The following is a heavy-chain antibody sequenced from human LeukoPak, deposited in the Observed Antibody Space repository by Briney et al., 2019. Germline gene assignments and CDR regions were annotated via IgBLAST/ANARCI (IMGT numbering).Heavy chain of an antibody. CDR2: IYHSGST. J-gene: IGHJ4*02. CDR1: GYSISSGYY. CDR3: ARNRGGPSLMATIIWGFDY. Sequence: SETLSLTCTISGYSISSGYYWGWIRQPPGKGLEWIGSIYHSGSTYYNPSLKSRVTISVDTSKNQFSLKLSSVTAADTAVYYCARNRGGPSLMATIIWGFDYWGQGTLVTVSS. D-gene: IGHD5-12*01. V-gene: IGHV4-38-2*02.